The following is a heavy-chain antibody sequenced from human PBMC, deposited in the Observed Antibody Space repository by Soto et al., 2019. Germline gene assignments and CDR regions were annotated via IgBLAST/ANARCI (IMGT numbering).Heavy chain of an antibody. D-gene: IGHD6-6*01. V-gene: IGHV3-23*01. CDR1: GFTFSSYA. J-gene: IGHJ4*02. CDR2: ISGSGGST. Sequence: EVQLLESGGGLVQPGGSLRLSCAASGFTFSSYAMSWVRQAPGKGLEWVSAISGSGGSTYYADSVKGRFTISRDNSKNTLYLQMNSLRAEDTAVYYCARGPLQYSSSSGGDYWGQGTLVTVSS. CDR3: ARGPLQYSSSSGGDY.